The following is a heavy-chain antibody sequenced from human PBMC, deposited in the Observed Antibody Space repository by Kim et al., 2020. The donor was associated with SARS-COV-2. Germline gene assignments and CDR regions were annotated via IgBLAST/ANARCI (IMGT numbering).Heavy chain of an antibody. D-gene: IGHD3-3*01. V-gene: IGHV3-30*18. CDR1: GFTFSSYG. CDR2: ISYDGSNK. Sequence: GGSLRLSCAASGFTFSSYGMHWVRQAPGKGLEWVAVISYDGSNKYYADSVKGRFTISRDNSKNTLYLQMNSLRAEDTAVYYCAKAQYDFWSGYYRGGGMDVWGQGTTVTVSS. J-gene: IGHJ6*02. CDR3: AKAQYDFWSGYYRGGGMDV.